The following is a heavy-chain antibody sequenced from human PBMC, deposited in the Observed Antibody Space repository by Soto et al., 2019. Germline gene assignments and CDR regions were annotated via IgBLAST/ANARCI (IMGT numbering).Heavy chain of an antibody. V-gene: IGHV3-48*01. D-gene: IGHD3-10*01. Sequence: GGSLRLSCAASGFNFSLYTMNWVRQAPGRGLEWVSYISGPGSTIYYADSVKGRFAISRDNSKNTLYLQMNSLRAEDTAVYYCAKDYGSGSYSYYYGMDVWGQGTTVTVSS. CDR2: ISGPGSTI. J-gene: IGHJ6*02. CDR1: GFNFSLYT. CDR3: AKDYGSGSYSYYYGMDV.